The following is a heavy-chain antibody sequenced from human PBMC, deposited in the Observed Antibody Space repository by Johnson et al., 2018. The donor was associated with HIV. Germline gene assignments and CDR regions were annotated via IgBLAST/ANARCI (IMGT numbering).Heavy chain of an antibody. CDR1: GFTFSTYA. V-gene: IGHV3-30*02. J-gene: IGHJ3*02. CDR3: AREESIVVAIAIQAFDI. D-gene: IGHD2-21*01. CDR2: IRSNGTNK. Sequence: QVQLVESGGGVVQTGGSLRLSCAASGFTFSTYAMHWVRQAPGKGLEWVAFIRSNGTNKYYADSVKGRFTISRDNSKKTLYLQMNSLRAEDTAVYYCAREESIVVAIAIQAFDIWGQGTMVTVSS.